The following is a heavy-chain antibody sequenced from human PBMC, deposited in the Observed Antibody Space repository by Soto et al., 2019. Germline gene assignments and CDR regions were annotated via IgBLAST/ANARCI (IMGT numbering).Heavy chain of an antibody. CDR2: IIPIFGTA. Sequence: ASVKVSCKASGGTFSSYAISWVRQAPGQGLEWMGGIIPIFGTANYAQKFQGRVTITADESTSTAYMELSSLRSEDTAVYYCARVQPSYGGKNGWFDTWGQGTLVTVSS. CDR3: ARVQPSYGGKNGWFDT. J-gene: IGHJ5*02. D-gene: IGHD4-17*01. V-gene: IGHV1-69*13. CDR1: GGTFSSYA.